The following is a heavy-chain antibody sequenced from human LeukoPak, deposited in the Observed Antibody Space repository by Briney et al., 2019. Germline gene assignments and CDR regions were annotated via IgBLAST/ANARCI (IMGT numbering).Heavy chain of an antibody. D-gene: IGHD3-22*01. J-gene: IGHJ4*02. CDR2: ISGSGGST. Sequence: GGSLRLSCAASGFTFSSYALSWVRQAPGKGLEWVSAISGSGGSTYYADSVKGRFTISRDNSKNTLYLQMNSLRAEDTAVYYCTTTYHYDSSGYSSYYWGQGTLVTVSS. V-gene: IGHV3-23*01. CDR3: TTTYHYDSSGYSSYY. CDR1: GFTFSSYA.